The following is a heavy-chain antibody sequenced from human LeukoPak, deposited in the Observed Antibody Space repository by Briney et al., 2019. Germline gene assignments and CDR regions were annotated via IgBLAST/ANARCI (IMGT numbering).Heavy chain of an antibody. V-gene: IGHV4-59*12. CDR3: ARDGATVTPRWYFDL. D-gene: IGHD4-17*01. CDR1: GGSISSYY. CDR2: IYYSGST. Sequence: SETLSLTCTVSGGSISSYYWSWIRQPPGKGLEWIGYIYYSGSTNYNPSLKSRVTISVDTSKNQFSLELSSVTAADTAVYYCARDGATVTPRWYFDLWGRGTLVTVSS. J-gene: IGHJ2*01.